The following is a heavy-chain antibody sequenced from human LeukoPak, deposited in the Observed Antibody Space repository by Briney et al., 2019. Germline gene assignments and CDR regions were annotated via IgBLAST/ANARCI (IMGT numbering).Heavy chain of an antibody. D-gene: IGHD3-10*01. CDR1: GFTFSSYA. J-gene: IGHJ3*02. CDR2: ISSYGGST. V-gene: IGHV3-64D*06. Sequence: GGSLRLSCSASGFTFSSYAMLGVRPAPGKGLTYVSSISSYGGSTYYADSVKGRFTISRDNSKNTLYLQMSSLRAEDTAVYYCVKDLSRVLDAFDIWGQGTMVTVSS. CDR3: VKDLSRVLDAFDI.